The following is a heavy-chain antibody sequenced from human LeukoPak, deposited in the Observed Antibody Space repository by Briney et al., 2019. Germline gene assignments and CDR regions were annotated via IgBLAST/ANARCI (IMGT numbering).Heavy chain of an antibody. CDR3: AGDSGIVGATDDAFDI. V-gene: IGHV1-2*02. J-gene: IGHJ3*02. D-gene: IGHD1-26*01. CDR2: INPNSGGT. Sequence: GASVKVSCKASGYTFTGYYMHWVRQAPGQGLEWMGWINPNSGGTNYAQKFQGRVTMTRDTSISTAYMELSRLRSDDTAVYYCAGDSGIVGATDDAFDIWGQGTMVTVSS. CDR1: GYTFTGYY.